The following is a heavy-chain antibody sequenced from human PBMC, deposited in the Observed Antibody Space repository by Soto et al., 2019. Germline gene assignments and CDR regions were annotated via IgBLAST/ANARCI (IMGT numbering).Heavy chain of an antibody. CDR2: IYSAGSA. Sequence: GGSLRLSCAASGFTVSSYHMSWVRQAPGKGLEWVSVIYSAGSADFADSVKGRFTISRDNSKKTLYLQMNSLRAEDTAVYYCALRGDTYAFDYWGQGTLVTVSS. D-gene: IGHD5-18*01. CDR3: ALRGDTYAFDY. CDR1: GFTVSSYH. J-gene: IGHJ4*02. V-gene: IGHV3-66*01.